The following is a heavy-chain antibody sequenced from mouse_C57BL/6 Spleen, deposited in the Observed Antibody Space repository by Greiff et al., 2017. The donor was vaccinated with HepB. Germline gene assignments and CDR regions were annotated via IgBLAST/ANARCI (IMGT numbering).Heavy chain of an antibody. CDR2: ISGGGGNT. Sequence: EVKLVESGGGLVKPGGSLKLSCAASGFTFSSYTMSWVRQTPEKRLEWVATISGGGGNTYYPDSVKGRFTISRDNAKNTLYLQMSSLRSEDTALNYCASRGSSYVGWYFDVWGTGTTVTVSS. J-gene: IGHJ1*03. CDR1: GFTFSSYT. D-gene: IGHD1-1*01. V-gene: IGHV5-9*01. CDR3: ASRGSSYVGWYFDV.